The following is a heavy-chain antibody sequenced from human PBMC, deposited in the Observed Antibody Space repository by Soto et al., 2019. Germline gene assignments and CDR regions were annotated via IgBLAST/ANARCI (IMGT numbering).Heavy chain of an antibody. V-gene: IGHV1-18*01. CDR3: AREMVRGVGFDY. J-gene: IGHJ4*02. CDR1: GYTFTSYG. Sequence: QVQLVQSGAEVKKPGASVKVSCKASGYTFTSYGIRWVRQAPGQGLEWMGWISTYNGNTKYAQKLQGRVTMNTDTTTRTAYMERRSLRSDDTAVCYCAREMVRGVGFDYWGQGTLVTVSS. CDR2: ISTYNGNT. D-gene: IGHD3-10*01.